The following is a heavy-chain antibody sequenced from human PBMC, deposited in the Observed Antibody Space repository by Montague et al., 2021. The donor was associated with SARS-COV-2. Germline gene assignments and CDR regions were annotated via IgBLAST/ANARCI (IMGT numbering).Heavy chain of an antibody. J-gene: IGHJ2*01. CDR1: GGSISSYY. CDR3: ARHVYDILTGYYTYWYFDL. CDR2: IYYSGST. V-gene: IGHV4-39*01. D-gene: IGHD3-9*01. Sequence: SETLSLTCTVSGGSISSYYWGWIRQPPGKGLEWIGSIYYSGSTYYNPSLESRVTISVDTSKNQFSLKLSSVTAADTAVYYCARHVYDILTGYYTYWYFDLWGRGTLVTVSS.